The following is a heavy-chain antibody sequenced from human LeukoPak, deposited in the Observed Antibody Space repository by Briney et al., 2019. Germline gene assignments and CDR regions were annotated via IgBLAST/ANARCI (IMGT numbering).Heavy chain of an antibody. D-gene: IGHD3-16*01. J-gene: IGHJ4*02. CDR2: IIHTGST. CDR3: ARIWGGY. V-gene: IGHV4-34*12. Sequence: SETLSLTCAVYGGSFSGFYWTWIRQPPGKGLEWVGEIIHTGSTDYNPSLKSRVTISVDTSKNQFSLNLTSVTAADTAVYYCARIWGGYWGQGTLVTVSS. CDR1: GGSFSGFY.